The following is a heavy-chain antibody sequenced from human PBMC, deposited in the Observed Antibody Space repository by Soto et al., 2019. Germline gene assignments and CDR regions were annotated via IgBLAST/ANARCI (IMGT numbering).Heavy chain of an antibody. D-gene: IGHD6-13*01. CDR1: GFTFTKYA. Sequence: QVQLVESGGGVVQTGRSLRLSCAASGFTFTKYAMHWVRQAPGKGLEWVAGISHDGSNKYHADSVKGRLTISRDNSKNTLYLQMNSLRGGDTAVYYCAKHPAAFGTFNWFDHWGLGTLVTVSS. CDR3: AKHPAAFGTFNWFDH. CDR2: ISHDGSNK. J-gene: IGHJ5*02. V-gene: IGHV3-30*18.